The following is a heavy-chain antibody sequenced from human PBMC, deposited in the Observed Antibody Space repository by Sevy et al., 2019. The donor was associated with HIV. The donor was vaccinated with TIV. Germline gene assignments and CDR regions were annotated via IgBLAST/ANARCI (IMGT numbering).Heavy chain of an antibody. J-gene: IGHJ4*02. V-gene: IGHV2-5*02. CDR2: IYWDDDK. CDR3: AHSLPQQWFRELGFDY. CDR1: GFSLSTSGVG. Sequence: SGPTLVNPTQTLTLTCTFSGFSLSTSGVGVGWIRQPPGKALEWLALIYWDDDKRYSPSLKSRLTITKDTSKNQVVLTMTNMDPVDTGTYYCAHSLPQQWFRELGFDYWGQGSLVTVSS. D-gene: IGHD3-10*01.